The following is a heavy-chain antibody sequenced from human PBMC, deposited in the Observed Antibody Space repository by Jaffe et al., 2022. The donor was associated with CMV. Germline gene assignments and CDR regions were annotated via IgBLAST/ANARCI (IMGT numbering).Heavy chain of an antibody. J-gene: IGHJ3*02. Sequence: EVQLVESGGGLVQPGRSLRLSCAASGFTFDDYAMHWVRQAPGKGLEWVSGISWNSGSIGYADSVKGRFTISRDNAKNSLYLQMNSLRAEDTALYYCAKDTRHGITDAFDIWGQGTMVTVSS. CDR1: GFTFDDYA. V-gene: IGHV3-9*01. CDR3: AKDTRHGITDAFDI. D-gene: IGHD1-20*01. CDR2: ISWNSGSI.